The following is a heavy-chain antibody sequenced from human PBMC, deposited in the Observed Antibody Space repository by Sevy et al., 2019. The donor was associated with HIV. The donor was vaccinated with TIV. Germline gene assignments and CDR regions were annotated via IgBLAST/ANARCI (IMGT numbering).Heavy chain of an antibody. CDR2: ISGSGGST. V-gene: IGHV3-23*01. Sequence: GGSLRLSCAASGFICSTYTMTWVRQAPGKGLEWVSGISGSGGSTYYADSLKGRFTIFRDNSKNTVYLQMNSLRAEDTAVYYCAKGDRTFYGLDVWGQGTTVTVSS. CDR3: AKGDRTFYGLDV. CDR1: GFICSTYT. J-gene: IGHJ6*02. D-gene: IGHD2-15*01.